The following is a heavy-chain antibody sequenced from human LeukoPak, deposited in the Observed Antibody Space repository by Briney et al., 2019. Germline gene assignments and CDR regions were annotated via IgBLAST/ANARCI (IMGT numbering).Heavy chain of an antibody. CDR1: GFTFSAYA. J-gene: IGHJ4*02. D-gene: IGHD4/OR15-4a*01. V-gene: IGHV3-53*01. CDR3: AREQGANDDH. Sequence: GGSLRLSCEASGFTFSAYAMTWVRQAPGKGLEWVSVIYSGGSTYYADSVKGRFTISRDNSKNTLYLQMNSLRAEDTAVYYCAREQGANDDHWGQGTLVTVSS. CDR2: IYSGGST.